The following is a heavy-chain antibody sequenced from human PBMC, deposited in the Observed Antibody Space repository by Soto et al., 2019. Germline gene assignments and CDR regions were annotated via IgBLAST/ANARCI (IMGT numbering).Heavy chain of an antibody. CDR2: INHSGST. CDR3: ARALGSPYYYYYGMDV. D-gene: IGHD7-27*01. CDR1: GGSFSGYY. V-gene: IGHV4-34*01. J-gene: IGHJ6*02. Sequence: SETLSLTCAVYGGSFSGYYWSWIRQPPGKGLEWIGEINHSGSTNYNPSLKSRVTISVDTSKNHFSLKLSSVTAADTAVYYCARALGSPYYYYYGMDVWGQGTTVTV.